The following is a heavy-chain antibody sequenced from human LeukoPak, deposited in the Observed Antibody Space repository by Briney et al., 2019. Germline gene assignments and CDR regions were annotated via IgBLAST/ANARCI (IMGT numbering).Heavy chain of an antibody. CDR3: ARQWIAAIFDY. J-gene: IGHJ4*02. CDR1: GGSFSGYY. D-gene: IGHD6-13*01. Sequence: SETPSLTCAVYGGSFSGYYWSWIRQPPGKGLEWIGEINHSGSTNYNPSLKSRVTISVDTSKNQFSLKLSSVTAADTAVYYCARQWIAAIFDYWGQGTLVTVSS. V-gene: IGHV4-34*01. CDR2: INHSGST.